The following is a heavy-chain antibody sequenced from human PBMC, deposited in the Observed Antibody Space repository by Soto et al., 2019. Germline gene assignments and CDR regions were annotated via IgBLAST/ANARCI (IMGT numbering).Heavy chain of an antibody. D-gene: IGHD2-8*01. V-gene: IGHV3-48*02. CDR1: GFTFSSYS. CDR2: ISSSSSTI. J-gene: IGHJ3*02. Sequence: GGSLSLSCAASGFTFSSYSMNWVRQAPGKGLEWVSYISSSSSTIYYADSVKGRFTISRDNAKNSLYLQMNSLRDEDTAVYYCARESMTGYCTNGVCYRNAFDIWGQGTMVTVSS. CDR3: ARESMTGYCTNGVCYRNAFDI.